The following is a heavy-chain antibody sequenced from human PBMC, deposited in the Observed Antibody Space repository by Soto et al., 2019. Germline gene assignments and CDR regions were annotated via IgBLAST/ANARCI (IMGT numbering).Heavy chain of an antibody. J-gene: IGHJ6*02. V-gene: IGHV3-30*18. CDR2: ISYDGSNK. Sequence: GGSLRLSCAASGFTFSSYSMNWVRQAPGKGLEWVAVISYDGSNKYYADSVKGRFTISRDNSKNTLYLQMNSLRAEDTAVYYCAKDLVVYAIRGYYYYYYGMGVWGQGTTVTVSS. D-gene: IGHD2-8*02. CDR3: AKDLVVYAIRGYYYYYYGMGV. CDR1: GFTFSSYS.